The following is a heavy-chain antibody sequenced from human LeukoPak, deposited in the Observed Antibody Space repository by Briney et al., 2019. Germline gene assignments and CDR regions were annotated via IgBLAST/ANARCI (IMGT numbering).Heavy chain of an antibody. CDR1: GYTFTSYY. D-gene: IGHD3-22*01. CDR3: ARAGLDLPGAAMHYYDSSGYYGVFDY. Sequence: GASVKVSCKASGYTFTSYYMHRGRQAPGQRLKGLGIINTSGGVTSYAQKFQGRVTMTRDRSTSTVYMELSSLRSEDTGVYYCARAGLDLPGAAMHYYDSSGYYGVFDYWGQGTLVTVSS. J-gene: IGHJ4*02. CDR2: INTSGGVT. V-gene: IGHV1-46*01.